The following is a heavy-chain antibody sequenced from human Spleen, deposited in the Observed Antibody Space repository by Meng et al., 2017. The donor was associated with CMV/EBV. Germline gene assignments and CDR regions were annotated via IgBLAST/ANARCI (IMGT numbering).Heavy chain of an antibody. Sequence: GGSLRLSCAASGFTFSSYSMNWVRQAPGKGLEWVSSISSNRNYIYYADSVKGRFTISRDSSKNTLFLQMNSLRDEDTAVYYCAKDETSPFDYWGQGTLVTVSS. V-gene: IGHV3-21*01. D-gene: IGHD2-2*01. CDR3: AKDETSPFDY. CDR1: GFTFSSYS. CDR2: ISSNRNYI. J-gene: IGHJ4*02.